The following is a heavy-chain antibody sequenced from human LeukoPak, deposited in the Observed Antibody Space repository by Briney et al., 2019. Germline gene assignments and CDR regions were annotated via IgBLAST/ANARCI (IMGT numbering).Heavy chain of an antibody. CDR1: GFTFSSYG. CDR2: IWYDGSNK. Sequence: GGSLRLSCAASGFTFSSYGMHWVRQAPGKGLEWVAVIWYDGSNKYYADSVKGRFTISRDNSKNTLYLQMNSLRAEDTAVYYCAREIDSIVVVPAVGFDYWGQGTLVTVSS. J-gene: IGHJ4*02. CDR3: AREIDSIVVVPAVGFDY. V-gene: IGHV3-33*01. D-gene: IGHD2-2*01.